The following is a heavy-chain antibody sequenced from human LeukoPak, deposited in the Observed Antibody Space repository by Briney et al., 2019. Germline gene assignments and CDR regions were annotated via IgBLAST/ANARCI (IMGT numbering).Heavy chain of an antibody. J-gene: IGHJ6*02. CDR3: ASRDGDPYYYYYGMDV. CDR2: IYYSGST. D-gene: IGHD4-17*01. CDR1: GGSISSGGYY. Sequence: SETLSLTCTVSGGSISSGGYYWSWIRQHPGKGLEWIGYIYYSGSTYYNLSLKSRVTISVDTSKNQFSPKLSSVTAADTAVYYCASRDGDPYYYYYGMDVWGQGTTVTVSS. V-gene: IGHV4-31*03.